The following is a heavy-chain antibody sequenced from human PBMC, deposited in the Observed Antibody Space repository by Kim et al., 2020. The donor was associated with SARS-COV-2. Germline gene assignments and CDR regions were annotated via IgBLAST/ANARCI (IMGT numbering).Heavy chain of an antibody. Sequence: GGSLRLSCAASGFTVSGNQMSWVRQAPGKGLEWVSVLYTGGSTYYADSVKGRFTISRDNSKNTLYLQMNTLRAEDTAVYYCARDPLGGSAYWGQGTLVTVSS. CDR3: ARDPLGGSAY. J-gene: IGHJ4*02. D-gene: IGHD2-15*01. CDR1: GFTVSGNQ. CDR2: LYTGGST. V-gene: IGHV3-66*01.